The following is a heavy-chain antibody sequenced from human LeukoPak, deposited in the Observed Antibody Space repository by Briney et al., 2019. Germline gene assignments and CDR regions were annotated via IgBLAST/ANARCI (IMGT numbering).Heavy chain of an antibody. D-gene: IGHD3-22*01. CDR2: IFYSGST. J-gene: IGHJ3*02. CDR1: GGSISSSSYY. CDR3: ARANYYDTSGYSRGAFDI. Sequence: SETLSLTCTVSGGSISSSSYYWGWIRQPPGKGLEWIGTIFYSGSTYYNPSLKSRVTISVDTSKNQFSLKLSSVTAADTAVYYCARANYYDTSGYSRGAFDIWGQGTMVTVSS. V-gene: IGHV4-39*07.